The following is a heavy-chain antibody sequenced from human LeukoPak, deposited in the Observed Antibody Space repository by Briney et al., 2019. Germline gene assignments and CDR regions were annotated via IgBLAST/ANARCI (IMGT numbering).Heavy chain of an antibody. J-gene: IGHJ6*02. CDR2: IYHSGST. Sequence: SETLSLTCAVSGGSISSSNWWSWVRQPPGKGLEWIGEIYHSGSTNYNPSLKSRVTISVDKSRNQFSLKLSSVTAADTAVYYCARASIVVVVAATRGGYYGMDVWGQGTTVTVSS. CDR3: ARASIVVVVAATRGGYYGMDV. CDR1: GGSISSSNW. D-gene: IGHD2-15*01. V-gene: IGHV4-4*02.